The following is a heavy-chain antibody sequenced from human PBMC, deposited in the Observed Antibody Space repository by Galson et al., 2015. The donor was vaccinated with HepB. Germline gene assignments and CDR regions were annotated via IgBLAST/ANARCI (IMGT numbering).Heavy chain of an antibody. J-gene: IGHJ4*02. Sequence: SLRLSCAASGFTFSSYGMHWVRQAPGKGLEWVAVIWYDGSNKYYADSVKGRFTISRDNSKNTLYLQMSSLRAEDTAVYYCVKGMVVTAHPSDYWGQGTLVTVSS. CDR2: IWYDGSNK. CDR1: GFTFSSYG. D-gene: IGHD2-21*02. V-gene: IGHV3-33*06. CDR3: VKGMVVTAHPSDY.